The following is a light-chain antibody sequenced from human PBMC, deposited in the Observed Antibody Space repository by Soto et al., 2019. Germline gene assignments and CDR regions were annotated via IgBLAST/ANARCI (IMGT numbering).Light chain of an antibody. CDR1: QTISSW. Sequence: IKMNKSPSTLSVSVGDIVTITFRASQTISSWLAWYQQKPGKAPKLLIYAASTLQSGVPSRFSGSASATEFTLTISSLQTDDFATYYCQQYKSFWTFGQGTKVDI. V-gene: IGKV1-5*01. CDR2: AAS. J-gene: IGKJ1*01. CDR3: QQYKSFWT.